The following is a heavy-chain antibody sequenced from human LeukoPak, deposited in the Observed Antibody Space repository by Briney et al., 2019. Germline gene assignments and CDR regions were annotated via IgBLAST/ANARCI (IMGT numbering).Heavy chain of an antibody. D-gene: IGHD2-21*01. CDR1: GFTFSSYA. CDR3: ARPGCGGNCYYRMDV. V-gene: IGHV3-23*01. CDR2: VSYDITRT. J-gene: IGHJ6*04. Sequence: GGSLRLSCAASGFTFSSYAMTWVRQAPGKGLEWISPVSYDITRTFYADSVKGRFAISRDNSRNTLFLQMNSLRADDTAVYYCARPGCGGNCYYRMDVWGKGTMVTVSS.